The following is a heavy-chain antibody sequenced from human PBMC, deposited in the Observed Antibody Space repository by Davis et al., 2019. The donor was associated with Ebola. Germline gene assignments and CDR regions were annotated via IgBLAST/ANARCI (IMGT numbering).Heavy chain of an antibody. V-gene: IGHV1-46*01. J-gene: IGHJ4*02. D-gene: IGHD6-19*01. CDR3: AARAGYSSGWYGSEDY. CDR1: GYTFTSYY. Sequence: ASVKVSCKASGYTFTSYYMHWVRQAPGQGLEWMGIINPSGGSTSYAQKFQGRVTMTRDTSTSTVYMELSSLRSEDTAVYYCAARAGYSSGWYGSEDYWGQGTLVTVSS. CDR2: INPSGGST.